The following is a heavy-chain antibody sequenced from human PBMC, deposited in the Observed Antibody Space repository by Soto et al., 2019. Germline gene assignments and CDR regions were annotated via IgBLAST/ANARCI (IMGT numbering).Heavy chain of an antibody. D-gene: IGHD3-16*01. CDR2: ISGSGGST. Sequence: EVQLLESGGGLVQPGGSLRLSCAASGFTFSSYAMSWVRQAPGKGLEWVSAISGSGGSTYYADSVKGRFTISRDNSKKALYLQMNILRAEDTGVYYCAKDGRPTWGFDFWGQGTLVTVSS. CDR3: AKDGRPTWGFDF. V-gene: IGHV3-23*01. J-gene: IGHJ4*02. CDR1: GFTFSSYA.